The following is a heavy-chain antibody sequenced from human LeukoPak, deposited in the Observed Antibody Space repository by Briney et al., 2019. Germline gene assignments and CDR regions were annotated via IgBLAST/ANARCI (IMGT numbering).Heavy chain of an antibody. V-gene: IGHV4-34*01. CDR2: INHSGST. D-gene: IGHD3-9*01. J-gene: IGHJ4*02. CDR3: ARGPISIFDY. CDR1: GGSFSGYY. Sequence: PSETLSLTCAVYGGSFSGYYWSWIRQPPGEGLEWIGEINHSGSTNYNPSLKSRVTISVDTSKNQFSLKLSSVTAADTAVHYCARGPISIFDYWGQGTLVTVSS.